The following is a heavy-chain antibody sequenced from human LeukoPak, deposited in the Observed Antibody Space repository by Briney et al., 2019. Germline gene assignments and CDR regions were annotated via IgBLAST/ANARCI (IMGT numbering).Heavy chain of an antibody. CDR1: GYSITRAYN. D-gene: IGHD1-26*01. CDR2: ISHAGDT. J-gene: IGHJ4*02. V-gene: IGHV4-38-2*02. CDR3: GRGEVGEFDH. Sequence: SETLSLTCTVSGYSITRAYNWGWVRQSPGKGLEWIAGISHAGDTYYNPSFKTRVTISADTSKNHFSLSLRSVTAPDTAVYFCGRGEVGEFDHWGQGTLVTVSS.